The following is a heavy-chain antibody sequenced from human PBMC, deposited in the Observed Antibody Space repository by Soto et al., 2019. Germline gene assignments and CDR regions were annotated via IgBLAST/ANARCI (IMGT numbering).Heavy chain of an antibody. CDR1: GYTFTGYY. V-gene: IGHV1-2*04. CDR3: ARGGGLYYDVWCGYYSGAFDI. Sequence: QVQLVQSGAEVKKPGASVKVSCKASGYTFTGYYMHWVRQAPGQGLEWMGWINPNSGGTNYEQKFQGWVTMTRDTSISTAYMELSRLRSDDTAVYYCARGGGLYYDVWCGYYSGAFDIWGQGTMVTVSS. J-gene: IGHJ3*02. CDR2: INPNSGGT. D-gene: IGHD3-3*01.